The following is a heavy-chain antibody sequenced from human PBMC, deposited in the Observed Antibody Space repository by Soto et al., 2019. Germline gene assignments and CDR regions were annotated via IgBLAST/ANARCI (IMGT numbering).Heavy chain of an antibody. CDR1: GGSISSYY. J-gene: IGHJ4*02. V-gene: IGHV4-59*01. Sequence: SETLSLTCIVSGGSISSYYWSWIRQPPGKGLEWIGYIYYSGSTNYNPSLKSRVTISVDTSKNQFSLKLSSVTAADTAVYYCARVDYGDYETGFDYWGQGTLVTVSS. CDR3: ARVDYGDYETGFDY. CDR2: IYYSGST. D-gene: IGHD4-17*01.